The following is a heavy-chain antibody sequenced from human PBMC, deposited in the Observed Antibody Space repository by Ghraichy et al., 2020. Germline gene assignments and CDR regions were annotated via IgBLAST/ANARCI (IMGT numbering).Heavy chain of an antibody. D-gene: IGHD5-24*01. CDR2: IYYSGST. V-gene: IGHV4-59*08. CDR1: GGSISSYY. CDR3: ARRPMATMYWYFDL. Sequence: SETLSLTCTVSGGSISSYYWSWIRQPPGKGLEWIGYIYYSGSTNYNPSLKSRVTISVDTSKNQFSLKLSSVTAADTAVYYCARRPMATMYWYFDLWGRGTLVTVSS. J-gene: IGHJ2*01.